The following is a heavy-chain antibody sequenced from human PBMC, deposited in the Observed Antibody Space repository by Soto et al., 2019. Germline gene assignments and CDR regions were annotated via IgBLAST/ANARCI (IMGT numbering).Heavy chain of an antibody. D-gene: IGHD3-16*02. V-gene: IGHV3-53*02. CDR1: DFTVGSHF. CDR2: IYGGGST. Sequence: VQLVETGGGLIQPGGSLRLSCEASDFTVGSHFMSWVRQAPGKGLDWVSVIYGGGSTYYADSVKGRFTISRDNSNNTLYLQMISLGVDATAVYYCARDIASYGWDVWGQGTTVTVSS. CDR3: ARDIASYGWDV. J-gene: IGHJ6*02.